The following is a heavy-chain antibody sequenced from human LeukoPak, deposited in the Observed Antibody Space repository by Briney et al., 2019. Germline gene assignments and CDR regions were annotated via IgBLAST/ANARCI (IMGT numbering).Heavy chain of an antibody. CDR2: IYPGDSDT. Sequence: GESLKISCKGSGYSFTSYWIGWVRQMPGKGLEWMGIIYPGDSDTRYSPSFQGQVTISAGKSISTAYLQWSSLKASDTAMYYCARHGGLDTAMATTFDYWGQGTLVTVSS. CDR3: ARHGGLDTAMATTFDY. D-gene: IGHD5-18*01. CDR1: GYSFTSYW. V-gene: IGHV5-51*01. J-gene: IGHJ4*02.